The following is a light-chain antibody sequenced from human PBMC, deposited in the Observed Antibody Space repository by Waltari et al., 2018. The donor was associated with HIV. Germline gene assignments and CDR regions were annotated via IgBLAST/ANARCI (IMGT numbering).Light chain of an antibody. CDR3: ATWDDSLHGPV. J-gene: IGLJ3*02. CDR2: RNN. V-gene: IGLV1-44*01. CDR1: NSNIGSST. Sequence: QSVVTQPPSASGTPGQRVTISCSGSNSNIGSSTVNWYLQLPGTAPQLLIYRNNQLASGVPDRCSGSKSGSSASLAISVLQSEDEADYYCATWDDSLHGPVFGGGTKLTVL.